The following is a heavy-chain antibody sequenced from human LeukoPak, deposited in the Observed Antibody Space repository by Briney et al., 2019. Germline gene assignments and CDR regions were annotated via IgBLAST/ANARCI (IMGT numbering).Heavy chain of an antibody. CDR3: ARGGAAAGHLDY. V-gene: IGHV3-30*14. CDR1: GFTFSSYA. Sequence: GRSLRLSCAASGFTFSSYAMHWVRQAPGKGLEWVAVISYDGSNKYYADSVKGRFTISRENAKNSLCLQMNSLRAGDTAVYYCARGGAAAGHLDYWGQGTLVTVSS. D-gene: IGHD6-13*01. CDR2: ISYDGSNK. J-gene: IGHJ4*02.